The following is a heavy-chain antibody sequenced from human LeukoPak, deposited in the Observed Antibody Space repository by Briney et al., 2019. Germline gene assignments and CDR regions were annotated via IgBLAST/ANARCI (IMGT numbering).Heavy chain of an antibody. D-gene: IGHD6-19*01. V-gene: IGHV3-30*02. CDR3: AKTLRESSGREYFDL. CDR2: IRYDGSNK. J-gene: IGHJ2*01. Sequence: GGSLRLSCAASGFTFSSYGMHWVRQAPGKGLEWVAFIRYDGSNKYYADSVKGRFTISRDNSKNTLYLQMNSLRAEDTAVYYCAKTLRESSGREYFDLWGRGTLVTVSS. CDR1: GFTFSSYG.